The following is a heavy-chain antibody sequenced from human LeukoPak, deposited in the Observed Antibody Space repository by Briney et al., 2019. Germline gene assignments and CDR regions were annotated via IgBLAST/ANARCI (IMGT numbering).Heavy chain of an antibody. V-gene: IGHV3-23*01. J-gene: IGHJ3*02. CDR3: AKDQGQNYDSSGYYFKAHDAFDI. Sequence: GGSLRLSCAAPGFTFSSYAMSWVRQAPGKGLEWVSAISGSGGSTYYADSVKGRFTISRDNSKNTLYLQMNSLRAEDTAVYYCAKDQGQNYDSSGYYFKAHDAFDIWGQGTMVTVSS. CDR2: ISGSGGST. D-gene: IGHD3-22*01. CDR1: GFTFSSYA.